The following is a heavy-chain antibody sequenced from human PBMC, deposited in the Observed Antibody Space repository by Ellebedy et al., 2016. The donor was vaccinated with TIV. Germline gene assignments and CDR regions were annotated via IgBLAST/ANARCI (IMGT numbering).Heavy chain of an antibody. CDR3: AGDRMYFYDSSGSYKYYGMDV. D-gene: IGHD3-22*01. Sequence: SETLSLXCTVSGGSVSIGSHYWSWIRQPPGKGLEWIGYIHHRGSTNDNPSLKSRVTISLDTSKNQFSLRLSSVTAADTAVYYCAGDRMYFYDSSGSYKYYGMDVWGQGTTVTVSS. CDR1: GGSVSIGSHY. V-gene: IGHV4-61*01. CDR2: IHHRGST. J-gene: IGHJ6*02.